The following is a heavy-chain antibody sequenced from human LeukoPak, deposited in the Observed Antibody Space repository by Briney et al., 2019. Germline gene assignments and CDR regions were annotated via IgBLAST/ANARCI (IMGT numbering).Heavy chain of an antibody. J-gene: IGHJ6*04. CDR3: AKDRAAYEHFYFMDV. CDR1: GFDLSVYG. CDR2: IWYDGSNT. Sequence: PGRSLRLSCVASGFDLSVYGMHWVRQAPGRGLEWVAVIWYDGSNTYYSDSVKGRFTISRDTSNGTLFLHMTDLRTEDTATYYCAKDRAAYEHFYFMDVWGRGTKVTVSS. D-gene: IGHD3-22*01. V-gene: IGHV3-33*06.